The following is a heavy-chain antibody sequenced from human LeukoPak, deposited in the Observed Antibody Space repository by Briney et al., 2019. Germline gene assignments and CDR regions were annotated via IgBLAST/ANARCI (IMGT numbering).Heavy chain of an antibody. Sequence: GGSLRLSCAASGFTFSSYAMHWVRQAPGTGLEWVAVISYDGSNKYYADSVKGRFTISRDNSKNTLYLQMNRLRVEDTAVYYCARDPNQIAPWGQGTLVTVSS. V-gene: IGHV3-30-3*01. CDR3: ARDPNQIAP. J-gene: IGHJ5*02. CDR2: ISYDGSNK. D-gene: IGHD1-14*01. CDR1: GFTFSSYA.